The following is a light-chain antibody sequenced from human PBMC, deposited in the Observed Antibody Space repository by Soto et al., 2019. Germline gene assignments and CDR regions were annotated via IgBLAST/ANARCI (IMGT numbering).Light chain of an antibody. V-gene: IGLV2-14*01. CDR2: DVR. Sequence: QSALTQPASVSGSPGQSITISCTGTSSDGGGYNYVSWYQQHPGKAPKLMIYDVRNRPSGVSNRFSGSKSGNTASLTISGLQAEDEADYYCSSYTSSSTLDVVFGGGTKLTVL. CDR1: SSDGGGYNY. CDR3: SSYTSSSTLDVV. J-gene: IGLJ2*01.